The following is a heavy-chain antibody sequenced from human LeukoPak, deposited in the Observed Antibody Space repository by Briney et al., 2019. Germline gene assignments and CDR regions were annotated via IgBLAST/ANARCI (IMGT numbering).Heavy chain of an antibody. CDR1: GFTFSSYE. CDR2: ISSSGSTI. V-gene: IGHV3-48*03. D-gene: IGHD2-2*02. J-gene: IGHJ6*02. CDR3: ARLSALLPKYCSSTSCYKYYYYGMDV. Sequence: PGGSLRLSCAASGFTFSSYEMNWVRQAPGKGLEGGSYISSSGSTIYYADSVKGRFTISRDNAKNSLYLQMNSLRAEDTAVYYCARLSALLPKYCSSTSCYKYYYYGMDVWGQGTTVTVSS.